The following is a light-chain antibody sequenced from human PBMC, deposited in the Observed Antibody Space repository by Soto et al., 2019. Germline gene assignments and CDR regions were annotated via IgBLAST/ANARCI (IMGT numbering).Light chain of an antibody. CDR2: DAS. J-gene: IGKJ5*01. Sequence: NQVNQSAASLSAYVRDRGAISCQASQGVSDHLKWYQQRPGKAPKLLIYDASNLHAGVPSRFRGSGSGTEFSFTISSLKPDDPVTYYWQHYDQLPITFGQGTRLEIK. CDR3: QHYDQLPIT. CDR1: QGVSDH. V-gene: IGKV1-33*01.